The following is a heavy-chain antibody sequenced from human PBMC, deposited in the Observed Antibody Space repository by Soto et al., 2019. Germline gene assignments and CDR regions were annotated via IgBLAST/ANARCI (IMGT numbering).Heavy chain of an antibody. D-gene: IGHD4-17*01. CDR1: GFTFSGSS. J-gene: IGHJ2*01. Sequence: VGCLILSCAASGFTFSGSSMHWVRQASGKGLECVGRIRSKANSYATAYAASVKGRFTISRDDSKNTAYLQMNSLKTEDTAVYYCTSLAYGGTYYWYFDLWGRGTMVTVSS. V-gene: IGHV3-73*01. CDR2: IRSKANSYAT. CDR3: TSLAYGGTYYWYFDL.